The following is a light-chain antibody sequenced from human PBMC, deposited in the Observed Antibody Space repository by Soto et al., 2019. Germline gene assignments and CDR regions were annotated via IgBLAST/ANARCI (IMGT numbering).Light chain of an antibody. J-gene: IGLJ2*01. V-gene: IGLV1-40*01. Sequence: QLVLTQPPSVSGAPGQRVTISCTGSSSNIGAGYDVHWYQQLPGTAPKLLIYGNSNRPSGVPDRFSGSKSGTSASLAITGLQAADEADYYCQSYDSSLNVVFGGGTKLTVL. CDR1: SSNIGAGYD. CDR3: QSYDSSLNVV. CDR2: GNS.